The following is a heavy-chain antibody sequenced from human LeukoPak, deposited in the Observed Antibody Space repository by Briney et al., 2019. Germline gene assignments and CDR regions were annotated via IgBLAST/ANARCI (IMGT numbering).Heavy chain of an antibody. D-gene: IGHD6-13*01. Sequence: GASEKVSCKASGYIFTSYYMHWVRQAPGQGLEWMGIVNPYSGTTTYAQKFQGRVTKTRDTSTSTVYMELSRLRSEDTAVYYCAKDHTGGGSSWSDNWFDPWGQGTLVTVSS. CDR3: AKDHTGGGSSWSDNWFDP. J-gene: IGHJ5*02. CDR2: VNPYSGTT. CDR1: GYIFTSYY. V-gene: IGHV1-46*01.